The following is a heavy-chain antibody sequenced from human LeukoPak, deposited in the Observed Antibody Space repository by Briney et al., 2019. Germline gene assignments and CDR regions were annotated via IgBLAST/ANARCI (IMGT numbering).Heavy chain of an antibody. CDR3: ARGGGLWWLRLRSWDY. J-gene: IGHJ4*02. CDR1: GGSFSGYY. Sequence: SSETLSLTCAVYGGSFSGYYWSWIRQPPGKGLEWIEEINHSGSTNYNPSLKSRVTISVDTSKNQFSLKLSSVTAADTAVYYCARGGGLWWLRLRSWDYWGQGTLVTVSS. CDR2: INHSGST. V-gene: IGHV4-34*01. D-gene: IGHD5-12*01.